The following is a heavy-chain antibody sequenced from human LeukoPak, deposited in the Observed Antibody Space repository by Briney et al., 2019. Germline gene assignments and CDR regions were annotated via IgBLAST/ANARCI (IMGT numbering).Heavy chain of an antibody. CDR1: GYTFTSYA. CDR2: INTNTGNP. D-gene: IGHD3-16*01. J-gene: IGHJ4*02. CDR3: ARGGIGDPLRGDY. V-gene: IGHV7-4-1*02. Sequence: VASVKVSCKASGYTFTSYAMNWVRQAPGQGLEWMGWINTNTGNPTYAQGFTGRFVFSLDTSVSTAYLQISSLNAEDTAVYYCARGGIGDPLRGDYWGQGTLVTVSS.